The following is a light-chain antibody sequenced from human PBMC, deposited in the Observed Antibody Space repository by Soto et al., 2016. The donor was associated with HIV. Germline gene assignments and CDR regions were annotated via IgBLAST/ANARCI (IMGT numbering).Light chain of an antibody. Sequence: SSELTQDPAVSVALGQTVRITCQGDSLRSFYASWYRQKPGQAPVLVIYGQNSRPSGIPDRFSGSSSGNTASLTITGAQAEDEADYYCNSRDNSGNHILFGGGTKLTVL. CDR3: NSRDNSGNHIL. CDR1: SLRSFY. J-gene: IGLJ2*01. V-gene: IGLV3-19*01. CDR2: GQN.